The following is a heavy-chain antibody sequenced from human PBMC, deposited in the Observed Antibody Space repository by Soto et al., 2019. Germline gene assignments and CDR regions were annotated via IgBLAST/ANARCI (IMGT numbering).Heavy chain of an antibody. D-gene: IGHD2-21*01. CDR3: ARGPDVVVAPTAEGYYFDY. Sequence: PSETLSLTCTVSGSSISSSGYYWGWIRQPPGRGLEWIGSLYYNVGTYYNPSLKSRVTISLDTSMNHVSLRLGSVTAADTAVYYCARGPDVVVAPTAEGYYFDYWGQGALVTVSS. V-gene: IGHV4-39*02. CDR2: LYYNVGT. CDR1: GSSISSSGYY. J-gene: IGHJ4*02.